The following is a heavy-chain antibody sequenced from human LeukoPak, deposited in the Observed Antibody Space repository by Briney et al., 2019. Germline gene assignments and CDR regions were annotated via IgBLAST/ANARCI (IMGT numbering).Heavy chain of an antibody. CDR2: ISGSGGST. V-gene: IGHV3-23*01. D-gene: IGHD5-18*01. CDR3: AKMAGRGYSYGHYFDY. CDR1: GFTFSSYA. Sequence: GSLRLSCAASGFTFSSYAMSWVRQAPGKGLEWVSAISGSGGSTYYADSVKGRFTISRDNSKNTLYLQMNSLRAEDTAVYYCAKMAGRGYSYGHYFDYWGQGTLVTVSS. J-gene: IGHJ4*02.